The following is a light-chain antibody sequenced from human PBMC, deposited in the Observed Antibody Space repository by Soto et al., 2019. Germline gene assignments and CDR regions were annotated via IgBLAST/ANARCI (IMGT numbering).Light chain of an antibody. CDR3: ETWDSNTRV. V-gene: IGLV4-60*02. CDR2: VEGSGSY. Sequence: QPVLTQSSSASASLGSSVKFTCTLSSGHSNNIIAWHQQQPGKAPRYLMKVEGSGSYNKGSGVPDRFSGSTSGADRYLTISNLQFEDEADYYCETWDSNTRVFGGGTKLTVL. J-gene: IGLJ3*02. CDR1: SGHSNNI.